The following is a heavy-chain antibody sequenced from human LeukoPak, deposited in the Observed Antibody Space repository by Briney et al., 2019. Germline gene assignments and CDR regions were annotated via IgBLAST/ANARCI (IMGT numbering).Heavy chain of an antibody. CDR1: GGSISSYF. Sequence: SETLSLTCTVSGGSISSYFWSWIRQPAGKGLEWIGRIYTSGSTNYNPSLKSRVSMSVDTSKNQFSLQLTSVTAADTAVYYCARGVPVGDFDYWGQGTLVTVSS. D-gene: IGHD1-26*01. CDR2: IYTSGST. V-gene: IGHV4-4*07. J-gene: IGHJ4*02. CDR3: ARGVPVGDFDY.